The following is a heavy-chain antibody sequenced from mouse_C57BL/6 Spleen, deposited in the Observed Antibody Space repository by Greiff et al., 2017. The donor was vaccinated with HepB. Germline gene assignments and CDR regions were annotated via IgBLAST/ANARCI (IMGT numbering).Heavy chain of an antibody. CDR2: INPNNGGT. J-gene: IGHJ2*01. CDR3: ERFDLIYYGNYGLYCFDY. D-gene: IGHD2-1*01. Sequence: VQLQQSVPELVKPGASVKMSCKASGYTFTDYNMHWVKQSHGKSLEWIGYINPNNGGTSYNHKFKGKATLTVNKSSSTAYMALRSLTSEDSAVYYCERFDLIYYGNYGLYCFDYWGQGTPLTVSS. CDR1: GYTFTDYN. V-gene: IGHV1-22*01.